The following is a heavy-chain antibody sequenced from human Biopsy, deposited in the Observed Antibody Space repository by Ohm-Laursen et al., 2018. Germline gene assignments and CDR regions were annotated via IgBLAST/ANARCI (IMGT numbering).Heavy chain of an antibody. Sequence: LRLSCTASGFTFSGYDWTWIRQPPGKGLEWVGEFSHTGTTIYNPSLKSRLTISVDKSKNHFSLRLTSVTAADTATYFCARGPYGDNAGAFDVWGQGTVVTVSS. CDR3: ARGPYGDNAGAFDV. V-gene: IGHV4-34*01. CDR1: GFTFSGYD. D-gene: IGHD4/OR15-4a*01. J-gene: IGHJ3*01. CDR2: FSHTGTT.